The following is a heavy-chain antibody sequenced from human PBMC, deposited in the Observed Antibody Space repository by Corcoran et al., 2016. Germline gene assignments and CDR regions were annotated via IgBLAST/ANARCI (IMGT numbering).Heavy chain of an antibody. Sequence: QVQLVQSGAEVKKPGASVKVSCKASGYTFTSYYMHWVRQAPGQGLEWMGIINPSGGSTSYAQKFQGRVTMTRDTSTSTVYMELSSLRSEDTAVYYGARDRLIAAQSPAGDYYGMDVWGQGTTVTVSS. CDR1: GYTFTSYY. CDR3: ARDRLIAAQSPAGDYYGMDV. D-gene: IGHD6-6*01. CDR2: INPSGGST. V-gene: IGHV1-46*01. J-gene: IGHJ6*02.